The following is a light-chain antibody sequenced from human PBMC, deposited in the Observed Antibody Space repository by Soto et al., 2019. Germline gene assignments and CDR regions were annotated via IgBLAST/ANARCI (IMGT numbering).Light chain of an antibody. Sequence: QSVLTQPASVSGSPGQSITISCTGTSSDVDVYKYVSWYQQYSGKAPKLMISEVSNRPSGVSDRFSGSKSDNAASLTISGLQAEDEADYYCSSYTSTTNLVFGGGTKLTVL. CDR2: EVS. CDR1: SSDVDVYKY. V-gene: IGLV2-14*03. J-gene: IGLJ2*01. CDR3: SSYTSTTNLV.